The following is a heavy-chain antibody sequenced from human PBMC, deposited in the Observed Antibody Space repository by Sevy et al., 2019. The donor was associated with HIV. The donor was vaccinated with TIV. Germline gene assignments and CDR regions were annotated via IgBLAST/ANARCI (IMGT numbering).Heavy chain of an antibody. Sequence: SETLSLTCTVSGGSISSSSYYWGWIRQPPGKGLEWIGSIYYSGSTYYNPSLKSRVTISVDTSKNQFSLKLGSVTAADTAVYYCARRKDSAIDYWGQGTLVTVSS. CDR1: GGSISSSSYY. D-gene: IGHD2-15*01. CDR2: IYYSGST. J-gene: IGHJ4*02. CDR3: ARRKDSAIDY. V-gene: IGHV4-39*01.